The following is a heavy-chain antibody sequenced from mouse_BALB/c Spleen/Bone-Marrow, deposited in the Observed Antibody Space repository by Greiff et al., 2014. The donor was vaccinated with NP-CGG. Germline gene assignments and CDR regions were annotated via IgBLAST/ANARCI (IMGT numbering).Heavy chain of an antibody. CDR2: ISSGSSTI. Sequence: EVQVVESGGGLVQPGGSRKLSCAASGFTFSSFGMHWVRQAPEKGLEWVAYISSGSSTIYYADTVKGRFTISRDNPKSILFLQMTSLRSEDTAMYYCARSRFPDCGSSRFDYWGQGTPLTVSA. D-gene: IGHD1-1*01. CDR3: ARSRFPDCGSSRFDY. V-gene: IGHV5-17*02. J-gene: IGHJ2*01. CDR1: GFTFSSFG.